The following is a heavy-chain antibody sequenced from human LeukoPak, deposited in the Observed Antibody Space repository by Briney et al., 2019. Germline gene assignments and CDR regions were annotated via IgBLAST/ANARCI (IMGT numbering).Heavy chain of an antibody. V-gene: IGHV1-2*06. D-gene: IGHD3-16*01. CDR3: ATLGEDNTDTPFDY. Sequence: ASVKVSCKASRYTFSNYDINWIRQAPGQGLEWMGRINPSTGGTDFAQKFQGKVSMTRDTSISTAYMELSRLGSDDTAVYYCATLGEDNTDTPFDYWGQGTLVTVSS. CDR1: RYTFSNYD. J-gene: IGHJ4*02. CDR2: INPSTGGT.